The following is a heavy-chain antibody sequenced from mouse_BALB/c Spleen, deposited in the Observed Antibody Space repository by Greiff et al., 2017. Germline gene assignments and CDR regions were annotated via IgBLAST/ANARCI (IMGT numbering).Heavy chain of an antibody. Sequence: QVQLQQSGPELVKPGASVKISCKASGYAFSSSWMNWVQQRPGQGLEWIGRIYPGDGDTNYTGKFKGKATLTADKSSSTAYMQLSSLTSVDSAVYFCARYGMITTDWYFDVWGAGTTVTVSS. V-gene: IGHV1-82*01. J-gene: IGHJ1*01. CDR3: ARYGMITTDWYFDV. CDR1: GYAFSSSW. D-gene: IGHD2-4*01. CDR2: IYPGDGDT.